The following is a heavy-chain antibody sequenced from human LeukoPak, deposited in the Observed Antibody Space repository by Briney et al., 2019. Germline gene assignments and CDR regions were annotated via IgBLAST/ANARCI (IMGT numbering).Heavy chain of an antibody. V-gene: IGHV4-59*08. Sequence: SETLSLTCTVSSGSINSYYWNWIRQPPGKGLEWIAYMYSSGSANYNPSLKSRVTTSVDTSKNQFSLKLSSVTAADTAVYYCARLNIKNWNDVLGWFDPWGQGTLVTVSS. CDR3: ARLNIKNWNDVLGWFDP. D-gene: IGHD1-1*01. CDR2: MYSSGSA. CDR1: SGSINSYY. J-gene: IGHJ5*02.